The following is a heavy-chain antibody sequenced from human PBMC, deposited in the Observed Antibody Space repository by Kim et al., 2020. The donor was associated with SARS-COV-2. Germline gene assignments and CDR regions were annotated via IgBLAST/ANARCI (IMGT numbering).Heavy chain of an antibody. V-gene: IGHV3-33*06. CDR1: GFTFSSYG. Sequence: GGSLRLSCAASGFTFSSYGMHWVRQAPGKGLEWVAVIWYDGSNKYYADSVKGRFTISRDNSKNTLYLQMNSLRAEDTAVYYCAKDQDDSSGYYYGMDVWGQGTTVTVSS. J-gene: IGHJ6*02. CDR2: IWYDGSNK. CDR3: AKDQDDSSGYYYGMDV. D-gene: IGHD3-22*01.